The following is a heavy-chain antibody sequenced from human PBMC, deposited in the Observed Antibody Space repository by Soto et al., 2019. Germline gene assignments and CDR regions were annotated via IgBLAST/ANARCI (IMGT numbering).Heavy chain of an antibody. CDR3: ARYWSAFDY. J-gene: IGHJ4*02. CDR1: GGSVSSGSYY. V-gene: IGHV4-61*01. CDR2: LYDSGST. Sequence: QVQLQESGPGLVKPSETLSLTCTVSGGSVSSGSYYWSWIRQPPGKGLEWIGYLYDSGSTNYNPSLMSSVTLSVDTSKNQFSLKLSSVPAADTAVYYCARYWSAFDYWGQGTLVTVSS. D-gene: IGHD2-15*01.